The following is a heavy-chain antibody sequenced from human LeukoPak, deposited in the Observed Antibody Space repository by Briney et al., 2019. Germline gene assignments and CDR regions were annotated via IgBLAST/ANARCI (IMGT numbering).Heavy chain of an antibody. V-gene: IGHV4-34*01. J-gene: IGHJ6*02. CDR1: GGSFSGYY. D-gene: IGHD3-3*01. CDR3: ARDQDFWSGFRYYYYGMDV. Sequence: SEALSLTCAVYGGSFSGYYWSWIRQPPGKGLEWIGEINPSGSTNYNPSLKSRVTMSVDTSKNQFSLKLSSVTAADTAVYYCARDQDFWSGFRYYYYGMDVWGQGTTVTVSS. CDR2: INPSGST.